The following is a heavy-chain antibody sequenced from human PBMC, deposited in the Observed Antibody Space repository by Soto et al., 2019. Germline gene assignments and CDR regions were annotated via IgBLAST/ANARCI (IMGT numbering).Heavy chain of an antibody. CDR1: GYTFTKFG. J-gene: IGHJ4*02. CDR2: VTTDKGET. V-gene: IGHV1-18*01. Sequence: VKVSCKASGYTFTKFGITWVRQAPGQGLEWMGWVTTDKGETTYAQKFQRRVTMTTDTSTRTAYMELRNLRSDDTAVYYCATRSPAFDYWGQGTLVTVSS. CDR3: ATRSPAFDY.